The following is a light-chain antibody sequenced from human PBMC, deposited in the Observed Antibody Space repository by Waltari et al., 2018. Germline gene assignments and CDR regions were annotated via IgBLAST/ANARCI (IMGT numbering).Light chain of an antibody. CDR1: SSNVRNTTF. CDR3: CSYGDSVM. J-gene: IGLJ3*02. V-gene: IGLV2-23*01. Sequence: QSALTQPASVSGSPGQSIPISCSGISSNVRNTTFVSWYQHLPDEAPKLVIYEGSKRPSGVSDRFSCSKSGNTASLTISGLQAEDEADYYCCSYGDSVMFGGGTKLTVL. CDR2: EGS.